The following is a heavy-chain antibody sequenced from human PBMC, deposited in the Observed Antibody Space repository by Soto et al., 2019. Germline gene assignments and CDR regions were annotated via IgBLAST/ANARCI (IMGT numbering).Heavy chain of an antibody. J-gene: IGHJ6*02. D-gene: IGHD6-13*01. CDR1: GGSRSSYT. CDR2: IVVGSGNT. V-gene: IGHV1-58*02. Sequence: SVKLSCKACGGSRSSYTISWVRQARGQRLEWIGWIVVGSGNTNYAQKFQERVTITRDMSTSTAYMELSSLRSEDTAVYYCAANSWQYYYGMDVWGQGTTVTVSS. CDR3: AANSWQYYYGMDV.